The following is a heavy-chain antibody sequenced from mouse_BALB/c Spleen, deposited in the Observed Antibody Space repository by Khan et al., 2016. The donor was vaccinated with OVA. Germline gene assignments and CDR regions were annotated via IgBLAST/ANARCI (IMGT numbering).Heavy chain of an antibody. D-gene: IGHD2-10*01. Sequence: QVQLKESGPGLVAPSQSLSITCTISGFSLTDYGVHWVRQPPGKGLEWLVLMWSDGSTTYNSALKSRLTLSKENSKSQVFLKMNSLQTDDTAMYFCARQPYYHYNVMDYWGQGTSVTVSS. CDR2: MWSDGST. J-gene: IGHJ4*01. CDR1: GFSLTDYG. V-gene: IGHV2-6-1*01. CDR3: ARQPYYHYNVMDY.